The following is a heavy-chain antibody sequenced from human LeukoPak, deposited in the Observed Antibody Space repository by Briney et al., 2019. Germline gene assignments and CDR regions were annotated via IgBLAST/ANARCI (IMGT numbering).Heavy chain of an antibody. J-gene: IGHJ4*02. CDR1: GFTFDDYA. V-gene: IGHV3-9*01. CDR2: ISWNSGSI. Sequence: GGSLRLSCAASGFTFDDYAMHWVRQAPGKGLEWVSGISWNSGSIGYADSVKGRFTISRDNAKNSLYLQMNSLRDEDTAVYYCARDHYDSSGYYFFPYWGQGTLVTVSS. CDR3: ARDHYDSSGYYFFPY. D-gene: IGHD3-22*01.